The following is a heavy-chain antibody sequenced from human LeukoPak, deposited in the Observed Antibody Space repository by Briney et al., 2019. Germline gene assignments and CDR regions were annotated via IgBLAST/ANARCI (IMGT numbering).Heavy chain of an antibody. J-gene: IGHJ4*02. Sequence: SETLSLTCAVSGGSISSSNWWSWVRQSPGKGLEWIGEIYHSGSTNYNPSLKSRVTISVDKSKNQFSLKLSSVTAADTAVYYCARKLGSGWDTGYFDYWGQGTLVTVSS. V-gene: IGHV4-4*02. CDR3: ARKLGSGWDTGYFDY. D-gene: IGHD6-19*01. CDR1: GGSISSSNW. CDR2: IYHSGST.